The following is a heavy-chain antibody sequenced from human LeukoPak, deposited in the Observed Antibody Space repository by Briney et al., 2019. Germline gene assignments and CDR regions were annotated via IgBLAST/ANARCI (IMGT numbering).Heavy chain of an antibody. CDR3: ARGAVIPATMGYYGMDV. D-gene: IGHD2-2*01. J-gene: IGHJ6*02. Sequence: ASVKVSCKASGYTFTNYDINWVRQATGQGVEWMGWMNPNSGYTGYAQKFQGRFTMPSNTSISTAYMDLSSLRSEDTAAYYCARGAVIPATMGYYGMDVWGQGTTVSVSS. CDR1: GYTFTNYD. CDR2: MNPNSGYT. V-gene: IGHV1-8*01.